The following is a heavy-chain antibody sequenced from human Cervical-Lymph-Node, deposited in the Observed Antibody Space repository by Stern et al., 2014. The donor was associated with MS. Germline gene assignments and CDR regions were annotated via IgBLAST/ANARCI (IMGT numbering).Heavy chain of an antibody. CDR1: GNTFTSYY. CDR2: INPIGGST. CDR3: ATYSSSWYPPGC. J-gene: IGHJ4*02. V-gene: IGHV1-46*01. D-gene: IGHD6-13*01. Sequence: VQLEESGAEVTKPGASVKISCKASGNTFTSYYMHWVRQAPGQGLEWMGIINPIGGSTHYAQKFQGRVTMTRDTSTSTVYMEVSSLRSDDAAVYYCATYSSSWYPPGCWGQGTLVTVSS.